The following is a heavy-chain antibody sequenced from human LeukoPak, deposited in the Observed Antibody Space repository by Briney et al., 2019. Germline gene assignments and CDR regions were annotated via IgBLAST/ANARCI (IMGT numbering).Heavy chain of an antibody. D-gene: IGHD6-13*01. CDR2: ISYDGSSK. J-gene: IGHJ5*02. CDR1: GFTFSSYA. Sequence: PGGSLRLSCAASGFTFSSYAMHWVRQAPGKGREWAAVISYDGSSKYYADSVKGRFTISRDNSKNTLYLQMNSLRAEDTAVYYCARGPPYSSSWSSNWFDPWGQGTLVTVSS. V-gene: IGHV3-30-3*01. CDR3: ARGPPYSSSWSSNWFDP.